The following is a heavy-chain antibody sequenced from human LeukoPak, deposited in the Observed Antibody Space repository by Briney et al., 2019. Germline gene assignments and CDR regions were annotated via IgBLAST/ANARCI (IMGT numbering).Heavy chain of an antibody. V-gene: IGHV5-51*01. D-gene: IGHD5-12*01. CDR2: IYPGDSDT. J-gene: IGHJ4*02. Sequence: GESLKISCKGSGYSFTSYWIGWVRQLPGKGLEWMGIIYPGDSDTRYSPSFQGQVTISADKSISTAYLQWSSLKASDTAMYYCARPPSGYSGYDSYFDYWGQGTLVTVSS. CDR3: ARPPSGYSGYDSYFDY. CDR1: GYSFTSYW.